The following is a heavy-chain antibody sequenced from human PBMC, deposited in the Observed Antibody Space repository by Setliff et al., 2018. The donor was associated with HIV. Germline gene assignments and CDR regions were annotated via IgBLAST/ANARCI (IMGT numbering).Heavy chain of an antibody. CDR2: ISATGTI. CDR3: ARLWSYDYVWGSYRPVDY. V-gene: IGHV3-48*01. D-gene: IGHD3-16*02. J-gene: IGHJ4*02. CDR1: GFTFSSYS. Sequence: LRLSCAASGFTFSSYSMNWVRQTPGKGLEWISYISATGTIKYADSVKGRFTISRDNAKNTLYLQMNSLRAEDTGVYYCARLWSYDYVWGSYRPVDYWGRGTLVTVPQ.